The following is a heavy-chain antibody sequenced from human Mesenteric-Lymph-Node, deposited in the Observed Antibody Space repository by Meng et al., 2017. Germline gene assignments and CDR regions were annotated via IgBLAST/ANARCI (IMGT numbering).Heavy chain of an antibody. Sequence: QVQLQPSGPRLVKPPQTLSPTCTHSGDIVSSNRAAWHWIRQSPSRGLEWLGRTYYRSKWYHEYAVSVKSRITISPDTPKNQFSLQLNSMTPEDTAVYYCARGINGGCGDWGQGTLVTVSS. D-gene: IGHD4-23*01. J-gene: IGHJ4*02. CDR2: TYYRSKWYH. V-gene: IGHV6-1*01. CDR1: GDIVSSNRAA. CDR3: ARGINGGCGD.